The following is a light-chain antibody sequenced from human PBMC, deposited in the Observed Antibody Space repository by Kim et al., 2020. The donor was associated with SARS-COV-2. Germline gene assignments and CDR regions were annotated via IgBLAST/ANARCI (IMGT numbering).Light chain of an antibody. CDR3: QQRSDWPLT. V-gene: IGKV3-11*01. CDR2: DAS. CDR1: QSVSSY. J-gene: IGKJ4*01. Sequence: LSPGESATLSCRASQSVSSYLAWYQQKPGQAPRLLIYDASNRATGIPARFSGSGSGTDFTLTISSLEPEDFAVYYCQQRSDWPLTFGGGTKVDIK.